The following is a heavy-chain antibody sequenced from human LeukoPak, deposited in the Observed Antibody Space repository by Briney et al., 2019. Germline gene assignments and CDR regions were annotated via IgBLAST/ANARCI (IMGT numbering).Heavy chain of an antibody. V-gene: IGHV4-39*07. D-gene: IGHD6-13*01. CDR2: IYYSGST. Sequence: SETLSLTCTVSGGSISSSSFYWGWIRQPPGKGLEWIGSIYYSGSTHYNPSLKSRVTISVDTSKNQFSLKVRSVTAADTAVYYCARDRTQWLCSNWHGPFDPWGQGILVTVSS. CDR3: ARDRTQWLCSNWHGPFDP. CDR1: GGSISSSSFY. J-gene: IGHJ5*02.